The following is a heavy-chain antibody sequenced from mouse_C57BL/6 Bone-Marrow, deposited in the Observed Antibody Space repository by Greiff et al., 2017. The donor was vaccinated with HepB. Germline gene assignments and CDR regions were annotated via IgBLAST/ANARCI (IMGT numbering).Heavy chain of an antibody. D-gene: IGHD1-1*01. CDR3: ARKGANYGS. CDR2: ISNLAYSI. V-gene: IGHV5-15*01. Sequence: EVHLVESGGGLVQPGGSLKLSCAASGFTFSDYGMAWVRQAPRKGPEWVAFISNLAYSIYYADTVTGRFTISRENAKNTLYLEMSSLRSEDTAMYYCARKGANYGSWGQGTTLTVSS. J-gene: IGHJ2*01. CDR1: GFTFSDYG.